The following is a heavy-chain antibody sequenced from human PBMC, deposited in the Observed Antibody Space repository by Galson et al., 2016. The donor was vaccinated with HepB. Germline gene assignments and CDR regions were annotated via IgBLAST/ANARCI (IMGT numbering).Heavy chain of an antibody. CDR2: INAGNDNT. D-gene: IGHD3-3*01. Sequence: SVKVSCKASGYTFTSYAIHWVRQAPGQRLEWMGWINAGNDNTKYSQKFQGRVTMTRDTSISTAYMELSRLRPDDTAVYYCARVLRFFPMDVWGKGTTVTVSS. V-gene: IGHV1-3*01. CDR1: GYTFTSYA. CDR3: ARVLRFFPMDV. J-gene: IGHJ6*04.